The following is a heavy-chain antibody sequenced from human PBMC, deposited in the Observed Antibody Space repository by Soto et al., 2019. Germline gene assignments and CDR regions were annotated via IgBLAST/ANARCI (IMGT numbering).Heavy chain of an antibody. J-gene: IGHJ4*02. CDR2: IYYSGST. CDR1: GGSISSGGYY. V-gene: IGHV4-31*03. D-gene: IGHD5-12*01. CDR3: ARVQERWLQSPVYYFDY. Sequence: SETLSLTCTVSGGSISSGGYYWSWIRQHPGKGLEWIGYIYYSGSTYYNPSLKSRVTISVDTSKNQFSLKLSSVTAADTAVYYCARVQERWLQSPVYYFDYWGQGTLVTVSS.